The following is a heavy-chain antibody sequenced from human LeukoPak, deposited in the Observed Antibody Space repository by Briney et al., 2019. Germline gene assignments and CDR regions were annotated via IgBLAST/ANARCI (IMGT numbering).Heavy chain of an antibody. J-gene: IGHJ4*02. D-gene: IGHD5-24*01. V-gene: IGHV4-59*01. CDR3: ARGPRWAGPGDS. CDR2: IYYSGST. CDR1: GGSISSYY. Sequence: SETLSLTCTVSGGSISSYYWSWIRQPPGKGLEWIGYIYYSGSTNYNPSLKSRVTISVDTSKNQFSLKLSFVTAADTAVYYCARGPRWAGPGDSWGQGTLVTVSS.